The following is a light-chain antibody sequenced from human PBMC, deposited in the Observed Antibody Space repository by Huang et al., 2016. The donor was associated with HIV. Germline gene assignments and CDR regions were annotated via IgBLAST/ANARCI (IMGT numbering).Light chain of an antibody. CDR2: AAS. CDR1: KSVDSN. CDR3: QQYYNWPPRYT. V-gene: IGKV3-15*01. Sequence: EIVMTQSPATLSESPGERATLSCRACKSVDSNLAWYQLQPDEAPRLVISAASTRATCIPPRFSGSWSCTEFSLTITSLQSEDFAVYCCQQYYNWPPRYTFGQGTKLEIK. J-gene: IGKJ2*01.